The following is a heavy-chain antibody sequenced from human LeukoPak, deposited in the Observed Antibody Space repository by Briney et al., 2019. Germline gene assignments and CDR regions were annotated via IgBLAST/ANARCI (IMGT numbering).Heavy chain of an antibody. V-gene: IGHV4-4*07. CDR2: IYTRGST. Sequence: SETLSLTCTVSGGSISSYYWSWIRQPAGKGLEWIGRIYTRGSTNYNPSLKSRFTMSVDTSKNQFSLKLSSVTAADTAVYYCARDRYSSGWYFWFDPWGQGTLVTVSS. J-gene: IGHJ5*02. CDR1: GGSISSYY. D-gene: IGHD6-19*01. CDR3: ARDRYSSGWYFWFDP.